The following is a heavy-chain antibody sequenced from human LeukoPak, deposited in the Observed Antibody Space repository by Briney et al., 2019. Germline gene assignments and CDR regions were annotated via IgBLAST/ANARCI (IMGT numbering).Heavy chain of an antibody. CDR3: VRHPGGSSFDY. CDR2: IYYTGNT. J-gene: IGHJ4*03. Sequence: NPSETLSLTCTVSGGSISSSNYYWGWVRQPPGKGLEWVATIYYTGNTYYNPSLKSRVTISVDTSKNQFSLKLSSVTAADTALYFCVRHPGGSSFDYWGQGALVTVSS. CDR1: GGSISSSNYY. D-gene: IGHD2-8*02. V-gene: IGHV4-39*01.